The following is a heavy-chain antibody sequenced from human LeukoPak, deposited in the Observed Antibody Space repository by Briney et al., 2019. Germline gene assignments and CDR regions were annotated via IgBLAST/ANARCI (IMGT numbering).Heavy chain of an antibody. Sequence: PSETLSLTCTVSGGSISSSSYYWGWIRQPPGKGLEWIGSIYYSVSTYYNPSLKSRVTISVDTSKNQFSLKLSSVTAADTAVYYCARQDLMTPVDYWGQGTLVTVSS. CDR2: IYYSVST. CDR3: ARQDLMTPVDY. CDR1: GGSISSSSYY. V-gene: IGHV4-39*01. J-gene: IGHJ4*02. D-gene: IGHD4-17*01.